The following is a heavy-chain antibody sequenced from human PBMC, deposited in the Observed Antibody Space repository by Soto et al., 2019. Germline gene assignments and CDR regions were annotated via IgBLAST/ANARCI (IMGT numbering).Heavy chain of an antibody. CDR3: ARETVTTSVYYYMDV. D-gene: IGHD4-4*01. CDR2: IKQDGSEK. J-gene: IGHJ6*03. CDR1: GFTFSSYW. V-gene: IGHV3-7*01. Sequence: TGGSLRLSCAASGFTFSSYWMSWVRQAPGKGLEWVANIKQDGSEKYYVDSVKGRFTISRDNAKNSLYLQMNSLRAEDTAVYYCARETVTTSVYYYMDVWGKGTTVTVSS.